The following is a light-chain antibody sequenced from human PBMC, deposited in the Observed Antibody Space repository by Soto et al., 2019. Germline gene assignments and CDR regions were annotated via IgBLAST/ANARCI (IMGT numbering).Light chain of an antibody. J-gene: IGKJ1*01. Sequence: DIVMTQSPDSLAVSLGERATINCKSSQSVFYSSNNKNYLAWYQQKPGQPPKLLIYWASARESGVPDRFSGSGSGTDFTLTISSLQAEDVAVYYCQHYYSTPWKFGQGTKVDIK. CDR1: QSVFYSSNNKNY. V-gene: IGKV4-1*01. CDR3: QHYYSTPWK. CDR2: WAS.